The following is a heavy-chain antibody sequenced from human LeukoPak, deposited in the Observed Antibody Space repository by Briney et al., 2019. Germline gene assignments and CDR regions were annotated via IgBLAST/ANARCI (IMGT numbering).Heavy chain of an antibody. J-gene: IGHJ4*02. D-gene: IGHD3-3*01. CDR3: TREGIPNFFDF. Sequence: GGSLRLSCAASGFTFSSYTMNWVRQAPGKGLEWVSSIRSSSRYIHYADSLKGRFTISRDNAKNSLFLQLNSLRAEDTAVYYCTREGIPNFFDFWGQGTLVTVSS. CDR2: IRSSSRYI. V-gene: IGHV3-21*01. CDR1: GFTFSSYT.